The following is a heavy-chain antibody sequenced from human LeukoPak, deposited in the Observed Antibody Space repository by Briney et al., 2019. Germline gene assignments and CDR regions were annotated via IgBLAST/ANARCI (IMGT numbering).Heavy chain of an antibody. V-gene: IGHV1-8*01. D-gene: IGHD6-13*01. CDR2: MNPNSGNT. J-gene: IGHJ6*02. CDR1: GYTFTSYD. Sequence: ASVKVSCKASGYTFTSYDINWVRQATGQGLEWMGWMNPNSGNTGYAQKFQGRVTMTRNTSISTAYMELSSLRSEDTAVYYCARSLVRAESSWYFDPANYYYYGMDVWGQGTTVTVSS. CDR3: ARSLVRAESSWYFDPANYYYYGMDV.